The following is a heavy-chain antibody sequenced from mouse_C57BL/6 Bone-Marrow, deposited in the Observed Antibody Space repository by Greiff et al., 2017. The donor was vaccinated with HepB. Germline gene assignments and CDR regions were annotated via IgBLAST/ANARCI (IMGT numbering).Heavy chain of an antibody. D-gene: IGHD2-12*01. CDR1: GYTFTSYW. Sequence: QVQLQQPGAELVRPGTSVKLSCKASGYTFTSYWMHWVKQRPGQGLEWIGVIDPSDSYTNYNQKFKGKATLTVDTSSSTAYMQLSSLTSEDSAVYYCARRPTIVPRAYYYAMDYWGQGTSVTVSS. CDR2: IDPSDSYT. J-gene: IGHJ4*01. CDR3: ARRPTIVPRAYYYAMDY. V-gene: IGHV1-59*01.